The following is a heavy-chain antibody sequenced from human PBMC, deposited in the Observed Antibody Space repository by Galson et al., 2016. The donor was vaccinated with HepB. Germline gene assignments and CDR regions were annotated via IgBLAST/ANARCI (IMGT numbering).Heavy chain of an antibody. J-gene: IGHJ4*02. V-gene: IGHV1-69*13. CDR3: AGGSEILTGYYAY. D-gene: IGHD3-9*01. Sequence: SVKVSCKASGGTFNTYAISWVRQAPGQGLEWMGGIIPMLGTATYAQKFQGRVTITADESTSTAYMDLSSLRSEDTALYSCAGGSEILTGYYAYWGQGTLITVSS. CDR1: GGTFNTYA. CDR2: IIPMLGTA.